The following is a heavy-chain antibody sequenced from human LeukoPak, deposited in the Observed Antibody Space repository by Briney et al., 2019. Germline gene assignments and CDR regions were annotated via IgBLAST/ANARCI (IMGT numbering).Heavy chain of an antibody. CDR2: IIPIFGTA. CDR3: ASKGDYYVSGSPFDY. Sequence: GASVKVSCKASGYTFTSYGISWVRQAPGQGLEWMGGIIPIFGTANYAQKFQGRVTITTDESTSTAYMELSSLRSEDTAVYYCASKGDYYVSGSPFDYGAQEPLVTVPS. CDR1: GYTFTSYG. V-gene: IGHV1-69*05. D-gene: IGHD3-10*01. J-gene: IGHJ4*02.